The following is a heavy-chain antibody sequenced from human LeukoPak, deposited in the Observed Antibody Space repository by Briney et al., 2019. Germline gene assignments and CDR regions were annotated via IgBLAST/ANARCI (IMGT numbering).Heavy chain of an antibody. Sequence: KPSETPSLTCTVSGGSISSYYWSWIRQPPGKGLEWIGYIYYSGSTNYNPSLKSRVTISVDTSKNQFSLKLSSVTAADTAVYYCARANTAMSVWGQGTLVTVSS. V-gene: IGHV4-59*01. CDR3: ARANTAMSV. CDR2: IYYSGST. J-gene: IGHJ4*02. CDR1: GGSISSYY. D-gene: IGHD5-18*01.